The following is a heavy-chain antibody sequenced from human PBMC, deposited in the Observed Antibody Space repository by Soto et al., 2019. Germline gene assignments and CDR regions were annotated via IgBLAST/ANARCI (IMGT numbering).Heavy chain of an antibody. CDR1: GGSISSGGYY. D-gene: IGHD6-13*01. Sequence: SETLSLTCTVSGGSISSGGYYWSWVRQLPGKGLEWIGYIYYSGNTYYNPSLKSRVTISLDTSKNQFSLKLNSVTAADTAVYYCASAVRSWFYFDYCAQGALVPVSS. CDR3: ASAVRSWFYFDY. J-gene: IGHJ4*02. CDR2: IYYSGNT. V-gene: IGHV4-31*03.